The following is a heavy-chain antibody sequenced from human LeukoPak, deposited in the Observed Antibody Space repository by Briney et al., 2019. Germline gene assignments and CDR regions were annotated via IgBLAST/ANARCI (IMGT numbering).Heavy chain of an antibody. Sequence: GGSLSLSWAASGFTFSSYAMSWVRQAPGKGLEWVSAISGSGGSTYYADSVKGRFTISRDNSKNTLYLQMNSLRAEDTAVYYCAKDTPHGRDIVVVPAAIYAPGYYYGMDVWGQGTTVTVSS. D-gene: IGHD2-2*01. CDR2: ISGSGGST. CDR3: AKDTPHGRDIVVVPAAIYAPGYYYGMDV. V-gene: IGHV3-23*01. J-gene: IGHJ6*02. CDR1: GFTFSSYA.